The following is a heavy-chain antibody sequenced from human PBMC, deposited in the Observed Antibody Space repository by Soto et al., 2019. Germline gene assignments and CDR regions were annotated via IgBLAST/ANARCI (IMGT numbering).Heavy chain of an antibody. J-gene: IGHJ4*02. V-gene: IGHV3-23*01. CDR2: IDGGGTT. Sequence: EVHLWESGGDLVQPGGSLRVSCVGSGYTFSSRAMSWVRQAPGKGLEWVSGIDGGGTTDYADSVKGRFTISRDNSQDTLYLQMNRLRAEDTAVYYCATLLGFSSGVSWYSHVADYWGQGTLVTVSS. D-gene: IGHD2-8*02. CDR3: ATLLGFSSGVSWYSHVADY. CDR1: GYTFSSRA.